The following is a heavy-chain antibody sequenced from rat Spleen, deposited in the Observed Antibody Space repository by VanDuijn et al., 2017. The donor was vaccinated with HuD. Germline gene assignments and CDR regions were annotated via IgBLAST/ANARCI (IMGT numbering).Heavy chain of an antibody. CDR2: INSAGST. Sequence: EVLLQESGPGLVKPSQSLSLTCSVTFYSITSSYRWNWIRKFPGNKLEWMGYINSAGSTDYNPSLRSRISITRVTSKNQFFLQVNSVTTEDTATYYCARSPYNNHWFAYWGQGTLVTVSS. D-gene: IGHD1-10*01. CDR3: ARSPYNNHWFAY. CDR1: FYSITSSYR. J-gene: IGHJ3*01. V-gene: IGHV3-3*01.